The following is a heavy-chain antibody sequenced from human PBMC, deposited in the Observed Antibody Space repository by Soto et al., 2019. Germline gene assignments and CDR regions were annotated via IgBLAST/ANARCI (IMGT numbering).Heavy chain of an antibody. CDR2: IYYSGST. J-gene: IGHJ4*02. CDR1: GGSISSYC. CDR3: ARGADSGWYGY. Sequence: PSEALSLTCTVSGGSISSYCWSWIRQPPGKGLEWIGYIYYSGSTNYNPSLKSRVTISVDTSKNQFSLKLSSVTAADTAVYYCARGADSGWYGYWGQGTLVT. V-gene: IGHV4-59*01. D-gene: IGHD6-19*01.